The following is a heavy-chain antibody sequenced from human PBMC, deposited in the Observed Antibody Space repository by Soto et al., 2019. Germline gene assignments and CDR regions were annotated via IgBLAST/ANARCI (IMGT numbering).Heavy chain of an antibody. Sequence: QVQLVQSGAEVKKPGSSVKVSCKASGGTFSSYTISWVRQAPGQGLEWMGRIIPILGIANYAQKFQGRVTITADKSTRTAYMELSSLRYEDTAVYYCARVPPAMVTGRDYWGQGTLVTVSS. J-gene: IGHJ4*02. CDR1: GGTFSSYT. V-gene: IGHV1-69*02. CDR3: ARVPPAMVTGRDY. D-gene: IGHD5-18*01. CDR2: IIPILGIA.